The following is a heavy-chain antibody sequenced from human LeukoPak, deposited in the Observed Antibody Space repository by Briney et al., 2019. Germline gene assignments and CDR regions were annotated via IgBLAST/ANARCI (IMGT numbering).Heavy chain of an antibody. CDR3: AGAHCGGDCYSGRAFDI. V-gene: IGHV4-4*02. Sequence: SETLSLTCAVSGGSISSSKWWSWARQPPGKGLEWIGEIYHSGSTNYKPSLKSRVTISVDKSKNQFSLKLSSVTAADTAVYYCAGAHCGGDCYSGRAFDIWGQGTMVTVSS. CDR2: IYHSGST. J-gene: IGHJ3*02. CDR1: GGSISSSKW. D-gene: IGHD2-21*02.